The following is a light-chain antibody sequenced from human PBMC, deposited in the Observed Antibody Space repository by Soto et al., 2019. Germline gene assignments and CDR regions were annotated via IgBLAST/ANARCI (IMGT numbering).Light chain of an antibody. CDR3: PQYGRSPRT. CDR2: GAS. J-gene: IGKJ1*01. CDR1: QSVNSNY. Sequence: ETVLTQSPGTLSLSPGERATLCCRASQSVNSNYLAWYQQKPGQAPRLLIYGASSRATGIPDRFSGSGSGTDFILTISRLEPDDFAVYYCPQYGRSPRTFGQGTKVDI. V-gene: IGKV3-20*01.